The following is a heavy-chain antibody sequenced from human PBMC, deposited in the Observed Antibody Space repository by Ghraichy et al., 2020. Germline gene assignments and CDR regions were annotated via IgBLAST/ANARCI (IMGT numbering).Heavy chain of an antibody. CDR3: ARDPTPYSDYSNYYVGYFDL. Sequence: SETLSLTCTVSGGSISSGSYYWSWIRQPAGKGLEWIGRIYTSGSTNYNPSLKSRVTISVDTSKNQFSLKLSSVTAADTAVYYCARDPTPYSDYSNYYVGYFDLWGRGTLVTVSS. CDR1: GGSISSGSYY. CDR2: IYTSGST. J-gene: IGHJ2*01. D-gene: IGHD4-11*01. V-gene: IGHV4-61*02.